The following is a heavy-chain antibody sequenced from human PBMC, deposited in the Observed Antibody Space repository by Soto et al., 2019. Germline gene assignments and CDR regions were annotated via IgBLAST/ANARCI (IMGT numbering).Heavy chain of an antibody. CDR3: ARLSSGWYFDY. CDR2: ISGSGDST. Sequence: EVQLLESGGGLVQPGGSLRLSCAASGFTFSSYAMSWVRQAPGKGLEWVSAISGSGDSTYYADSVKGRFTISRDNSKNTLYLHMNSLRADDTAVYHCARLSSGWYFDYWGQGTLVTVSS. D-gene: IGHD6-19*01. V-gene: IGHV3-23*01. CDR1: GFTFSSYA. J-gene: IGHJ4*02.